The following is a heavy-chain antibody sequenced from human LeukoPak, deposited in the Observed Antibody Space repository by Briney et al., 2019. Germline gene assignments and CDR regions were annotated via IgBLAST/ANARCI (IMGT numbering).Heavy chain of an antibody. Sequence: WGSLRLSCAASGFTFSSYGMHWVRQAPGKGLEWVAVISYDGSNKYYADSVKGRFTISRDNSKNTLYLQMNSLRAEDTAVYYCAKDGGANWGVLDYWGQGTLVTVSS. CDR3: AKDGGANWGVLDY. V-gene: IGHV3-30*18. CDR2: ISYDGSNK. D-gene: IGHD7-27*01. J-gene: IGHJ4*02. CDR1: GFTFSSYG.